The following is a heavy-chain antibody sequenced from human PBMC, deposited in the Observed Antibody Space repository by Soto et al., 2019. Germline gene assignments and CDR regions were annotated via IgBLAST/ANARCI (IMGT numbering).Heavy chain of an antibody. V-gene: IGHV3-23*01. J-gene: IGHJ4*02. CDR3: ALRRVAYADF. CDR1: GFTFSSYA. CDR2: ISGSGGST. Sequence: GGSLRLSCAASGFTFSSYAMSWVRQAPGKGLEWVSAISGSGGSTYYADSVKGRFTISRDGSKNTLYLHMNSLRAEDTAVYYCALRRVAYADFWGQGTRVTVSS. D-gene: IGHD2-2*01.